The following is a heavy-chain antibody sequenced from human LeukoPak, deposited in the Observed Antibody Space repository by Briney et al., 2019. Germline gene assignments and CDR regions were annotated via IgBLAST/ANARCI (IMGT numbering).Heavy chain of an antibody. CDR2: ISSSSSYI. Sequence: GGSLRLSCAASGFTFSSYSMNWVRQPPGKGLEWVSSISSSSSYIHYADSVKGRFTISRDNAKNSLYLQMNSLRAEDTAVYYCARAAAGNFDYWGQGTLVTVSS. CDR1: GFTFSSYS. J-gene: IGHJ4*02. V-gene: IGHV3-21*01. CDR3: ARAAAGNFDY. D-gene: IGHD6-13*01.